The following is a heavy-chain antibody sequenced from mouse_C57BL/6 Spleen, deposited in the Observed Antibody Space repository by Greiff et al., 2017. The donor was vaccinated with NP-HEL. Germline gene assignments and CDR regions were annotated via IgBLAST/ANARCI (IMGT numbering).Heavy chain of an antibody. CDR1: GYTFTSYW. V-gene: IGHV1-52*01. Sequence: VKLQQPGAELVRPGSSVKLSCKASGYTFTSYWMHWVKQRPIQGLEWIGNIDPSDSETHYNQKFKDKATLTVDKSSSTAYMQLSSLTSEDSAVYYCAREELLGGYFDVWGTGTTVTVSS. D-gene: IGHD1-1*01. CDR3: AREELLGGYFDV. J-gene: IGHJ1*03. CDR2: IDPSDSET.